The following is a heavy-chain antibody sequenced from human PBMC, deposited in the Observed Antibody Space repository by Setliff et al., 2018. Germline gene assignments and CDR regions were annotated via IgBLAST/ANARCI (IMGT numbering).Heavy chain of an antibody. CDR1: GDSISSSRYY. V-gene: IGHV4-39*02. D-gene: IGHD4-17*01. J-gene: IGHJ4*02. CDR3: AGSTVTQVDY. CDR2: IYYSGTT. Sequence: PSETLSLTCTVSGDSISSSRYYWAWIRQPPGKGLEWIGNIYYSGTTYSNPSLNSRVTISVDTSKNHFSLKLSSVTAADTAVYYCAGSTVTQVDYWGQGTLVTVSS.